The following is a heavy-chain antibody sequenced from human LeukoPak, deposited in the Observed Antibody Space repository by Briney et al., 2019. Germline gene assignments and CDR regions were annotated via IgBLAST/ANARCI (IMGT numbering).Heavy chain of an antibody. J-gene: IGHJ4*02. CDR3: ARDLSKVGSPFDY. D-gene: IGHD1-26*01. CDR2: IIPIFRTA. CDR1: GGTFISYA. Sequence: ASVKVSCKASGGTFISYAISWVRQAPGQGLEWRGRIIPIFRTANSAQKFQGRVTITTDESTSTAYMELSSLRSEDTAVYYCARDLSKVGSPFDYWGQGTLVTVSS. V-gene: IGHV1-69*05.